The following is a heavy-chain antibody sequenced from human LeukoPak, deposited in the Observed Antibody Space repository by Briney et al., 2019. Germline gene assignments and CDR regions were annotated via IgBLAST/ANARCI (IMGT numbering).Heavy chain of an antibody. CDR3: ARAPRGTTVPRGSFDY. V-gene: IGHV3-7*01. D-gene: IGHD4-17*01. J-gene: IGHJ4*02. CDR1: GFTFSSYW. Sequence: PGGSLRLSCAASGFTFSSYWMSWVRQAPGKGLEWVANIKQDGSEKYYVDSVKGRFTISRDNAKNSLYLQMNSLRAEDTAVYYCARAPRGTTVPRGSFDYWGQGTLVTVSS. CDR2: IKQDGSEK.